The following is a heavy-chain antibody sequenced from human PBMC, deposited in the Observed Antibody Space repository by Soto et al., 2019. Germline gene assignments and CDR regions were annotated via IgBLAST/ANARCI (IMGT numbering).Heavy chain of an antibody. V-gene: IGHV3-30-3*01. D-gene: IGHD2-2*01. J-gene: IGHJ4*02. Sequence: PGGALRLSCAPCGFTFRSYAMDWVRQAPGKGLEWLEAISYDGSNKYYVDSVKGRFTISRDNSKNTLYLQMNSLRAEDTAVYYCARGPSSMTRFDYWGQGTLVTVSS. CDR1: GFTFRSYA. CDR3: ARGPSSMTRFDY. CDR2: ISYDGSNK.